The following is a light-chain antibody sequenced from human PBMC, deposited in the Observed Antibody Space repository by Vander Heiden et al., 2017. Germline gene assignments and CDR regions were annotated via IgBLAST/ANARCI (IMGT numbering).Light chain of an antibody. J-gene: IGKJ1*01. V-gene: IGKV2-28*01. Sequence: TQFPLSLPVTPGEPAPISCRSSQSLLHSNGYNYLDWYLQKPGQSPQLLINLGSNRASGVPDRFSGSGSGTDFTLKISRVEAEDVGVYYCMQALQTPRTFGQGTKVEIK. CDR3: MQALQTPRT. CDR2: LGS. CDR1: QSLLHSNGYNY.